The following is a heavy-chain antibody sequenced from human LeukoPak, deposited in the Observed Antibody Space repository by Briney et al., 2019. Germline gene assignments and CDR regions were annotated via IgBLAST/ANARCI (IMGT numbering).Heavy chain of an antibody. CDR3: ARYSGCSSSFDY. Sequence: SETLSLTCTVSGGSISSYYWSWIRQPPGKGLEWIGYIYYSGSTNYNPSLKSRVTISVDTSKNQFSLKLSSVTAADTAVYYCARYSGCSSSFDYWGQGTLVTVSS. V-gene: IGHV4-59*08. D-gene: IGHD6-13*01. J-gene: IGHJ4*02. CDR1: GGSISSYY. CDR2: IYYSGST.